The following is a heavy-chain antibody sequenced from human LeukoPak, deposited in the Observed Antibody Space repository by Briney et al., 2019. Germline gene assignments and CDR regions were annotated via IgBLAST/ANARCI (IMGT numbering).Heavy chain of an antibody. CDR1: GYMFATSF. CDR3: ASPHGASYYYFDY. D-gene: IGHD4/OR15-4a*01. V-gene: IGHV1-46*01. CDR2: INPSGTST. Sequence: ASVKVSCKASGYMFATSFMHWVRQAPGQGLEWMGVINPSGTSTDYAQKFQGRVTMTRDTSTNTVYMELSSLRSEDTAVYYCASPHGASYYYFDYWGQGTLVTVSS. J-gene: IGHJ4*02.